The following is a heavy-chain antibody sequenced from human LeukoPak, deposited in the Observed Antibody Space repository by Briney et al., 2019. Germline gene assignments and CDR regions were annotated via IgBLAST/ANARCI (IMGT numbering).Heavy chain of an antibody. CDR2: ISGSGGST. D-gene: IGHD3-22*01. CDR3: ARDLWLDSYYFDY. J-gene: IGHJ4*02. Sequence: GGSLRLSCAASGFTFSSYAMSWVRQAPGKGLEWVSAISGSGGSTYYADSVKGRFTISRDNAKNSLYLQMNSLRAEDTAVYYCARDLWLDSYYFDYWGQGTLVTVSS. CDR1: GFTFSSYA. V-gene: IGHV3-23*01.